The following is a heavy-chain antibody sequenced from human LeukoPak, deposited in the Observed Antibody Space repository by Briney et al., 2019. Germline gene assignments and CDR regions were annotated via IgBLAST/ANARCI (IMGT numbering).Heavy chain of an antibody. Sequence: SETLSLTCTVSGGSISSSSYYWGWIRQPPGKGLEWIGSIYYSGSTYYNPSLKSRVTISVDTSKNQFPLKLSSVTAADTAVYYCARRVPSLDFWSGYYDYWGQGTLVTVSS. D-gene: IGHD3-3*01. CDR3: ARRVPSLDFWSGYYDY. CDR2: IYYSGST. J-gene: IGHJ4*02. V-gene: IGHV4-39*01. CDR1: GGSISSSSYY.